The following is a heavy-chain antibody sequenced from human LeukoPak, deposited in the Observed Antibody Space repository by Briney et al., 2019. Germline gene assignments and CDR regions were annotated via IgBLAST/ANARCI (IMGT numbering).Heavy chain of an antibody. CDR2: IYSGGST. CDR3: ARDIYHYGSGSYYIDY. CDR1: GFTVSSNY. V-gene: IGHV3-66*01. J-gene: IGHJ4*02. Sequence: GGSLRLSCAASGFTVSSNYMSWVRHAPGKGLEWVSVIYSGGSTYYADSVKGRFTISRDNSKNTLYLQMNSLRAEDTAVYYCARDIYHYGSGSYYIDYWGQGTLVTVSS. D-gene: IGHD3-10*01.